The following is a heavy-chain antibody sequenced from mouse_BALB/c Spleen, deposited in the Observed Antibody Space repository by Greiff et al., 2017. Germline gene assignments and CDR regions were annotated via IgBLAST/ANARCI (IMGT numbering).Heavy chain of an antibody. D-gene: IGHD2-1*01. CDR2: IWSGGST. Sequence: VQLQQSGPGLVQPSQSLSITCTVSGFSLTSYGVHWVRQSPGKGLEWLGVIWSGGSTDYNAAFISRLSISKDNSKSQVFFKMNSLQANDTAIYYCATIYYGNYSYWYFDVWGAGTTVTVSS. CDR3: ATIYYGNYSYWYFDV. CDR1: GFSLTSYG. V-gene: IGHV2-2*02. J-gene: IGHJ1*01.